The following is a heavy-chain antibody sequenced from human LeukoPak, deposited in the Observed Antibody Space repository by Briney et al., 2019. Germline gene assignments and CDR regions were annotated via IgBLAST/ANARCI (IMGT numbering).Heavy chain of an antibody. Sequence: GGSLRLSCAASGFAFNTYSMNWVRQAPGKGLEWISYISSINSGEYYADSVKGRFSISRDNAKNSLSLQMNSLRVEDTAVYYCVKDWTYSFGDWGQGTLVTVSS. J-gene: IGHJ4*02. CDR2: ISSINSGE. CDR1: GFAFNTYS. D-gene: IGHD5-18*01. V-gene: IGHV3-48*01. CDR3: VKDWTYSFGD.